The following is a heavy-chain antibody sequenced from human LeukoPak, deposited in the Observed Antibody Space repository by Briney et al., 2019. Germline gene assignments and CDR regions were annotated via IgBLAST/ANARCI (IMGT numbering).Heavy chain of an antibody. D-gene: IGHD6-13*01. Sequence: KPSETLPLTCTVSGASINSYYLSWIRQPPGKGLEWIGCIYDSGSTDYNPSLKSRVTISVDTSKNQFSLKLTSVTAADTAMYYCARTSNSWLWGQGTLVTVSS. J-gene: IGHJ4*02. CDR2: IYDSGST. CDR1: GASINSYY. CDR3: ARTSNSWL. V-gene: IGHV4-59*01.